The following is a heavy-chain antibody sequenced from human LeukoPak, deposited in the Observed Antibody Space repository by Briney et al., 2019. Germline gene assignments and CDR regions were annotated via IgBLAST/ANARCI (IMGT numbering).Heavy chain of an antibody. Sequence: GASVKVSCKASGYTFTGYYMHWVRQAPGQGLEWMGWINPNSGGTNYAQKFQGRVTMTRDTSISTAYMELSRLRSDDTAVYYCARVASYYDSSGYHGYWGQGTLVTVSS. CDR3: ARVASYYDSSGYHGY. CDR1: GYTFTGYY. CDR2: INPNSGGT. V-gene: IGHV1-2*02. J-gene: IGHJ4*02. D-gene: IGHD3-22*01.